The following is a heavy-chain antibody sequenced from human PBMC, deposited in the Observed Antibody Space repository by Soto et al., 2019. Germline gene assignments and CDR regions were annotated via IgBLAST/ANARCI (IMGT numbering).Heavy chain of an antibody. V-gene: IGHV4-39*01. D-gene: IGHD1-1*01. J-gene: IGHJ4*02. CDR2: IYYSGST. CDR1: GGSIINNDCY. Sequence: QLQLQESGPGLVKPSETLSLTCTVSGGSIINNDCYWGWIRQPPGKGLEWIGNIYYSGSTYYNPSLKSRVNISVAPSKTQFSRTLNSVTAADTAVYYCARRNWHDLRLDYWGQGTLVTVSS. CDR3: ARRNWHDLRLDY.